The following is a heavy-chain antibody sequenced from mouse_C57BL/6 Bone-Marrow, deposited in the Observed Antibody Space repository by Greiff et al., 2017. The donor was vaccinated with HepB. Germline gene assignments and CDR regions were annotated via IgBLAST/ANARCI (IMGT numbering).Heavy chain of an antibody. CDR3: ARTPLYDGSSNWYFDV. Sequence: QVQLKQPGAELVRPGSSVKLSCKASGYTFTSYWMHWVKQRPIQGLEWIGNIDPSDSETHYNQKFKDKATLTVDKSSSTAYMQLSSLTSEDSAVYYGARTPLYDGSSNWYFDVWGTGTTVTVSS. V-gene: IGHV1-52*01. J-gene: IGHJ1*03. D-gene: IGHD1-1*01. CDR2: IDPSDSET. CDR1: GYTFTSYW.